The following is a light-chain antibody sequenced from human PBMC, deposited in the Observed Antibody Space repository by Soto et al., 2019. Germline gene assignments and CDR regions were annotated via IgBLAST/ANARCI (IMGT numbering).Light chain of an antibody. CDR1: QSVASSH. V-gene: IGKV3-20*01. J-gene: IGKJ3*01. Sequence: EIVLTQSPGTLSLSPGERANLSCRASQSVASSHLAWYRQNPGQTPMLLIYDASIRATGIPDRISGSGSGTDYTLTISRLEPEDFAVSYCQQYGSAPFTFGPGTKVDIK. CDR2: DAS. CDR3: QQYGSAPFT.